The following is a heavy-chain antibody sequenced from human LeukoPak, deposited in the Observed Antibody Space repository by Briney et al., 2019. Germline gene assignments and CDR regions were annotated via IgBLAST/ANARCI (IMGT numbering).Heavy chain of an antibody. Sequence: SETLSLTCTVSGGPITSGGYYWSWIRQPPGKGLEWIGYIYYSGSTNYNPSLKSRVTISVDTSKNQFSLKLSSVTAADTAVYYCARDAGYCSSTSCYPDAFDIWGQGTMVTVSS. CDR2: IYYSGST. CDR3: ARDAGYCSSTSCYPDAFDI. V-gene: IGHV4-61*08. D-gene: IGHD2-2*01. CDR1: GGPITSGGYY. J-gene: IGHJ3*02.